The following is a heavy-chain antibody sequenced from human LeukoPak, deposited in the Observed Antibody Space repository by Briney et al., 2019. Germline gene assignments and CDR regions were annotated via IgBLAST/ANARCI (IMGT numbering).Heavy chain of an antibody. CDR3: AMGGSGYFTY. V-gene: IGHV3-74*01. CDR1: GFIFSSYW. J-gene: IGHJ4*02. Sequence: GGSLRLSCAASGFIFSSYWMHWVRQVPGKGLVWVSRISPDGTTTTYADSVKGRFTISRDNAKNTLFLQMHSLGAEDTTVYYCAMGGSGYFTYWGQGTLVTVSS. CDR2: ISPDGTTT. D-gene: IGHD6-19*01.